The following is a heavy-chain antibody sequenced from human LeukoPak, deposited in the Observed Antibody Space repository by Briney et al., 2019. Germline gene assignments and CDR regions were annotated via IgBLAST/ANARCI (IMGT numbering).Heavy chain of an antibody. Sequence: GGSLRLSCAGSGFTFSAYDLSWVRQAPGKGLEWVGFIRSKAYGGTTEYAASVKGRFTISRDDSKSIAYLQMNSLKTEDTAVYYCTREFWSSSTDAFDIWGQGTMVTVSS. V-gene: IGHV3-49*04. D-gene: IGHD6-6*01. J-gene: IGHJ3*02. CDR3: TREFWSSSTDAFDI. CDR2: IRSKAYGGTT. CDR1: GFTFSAYD.